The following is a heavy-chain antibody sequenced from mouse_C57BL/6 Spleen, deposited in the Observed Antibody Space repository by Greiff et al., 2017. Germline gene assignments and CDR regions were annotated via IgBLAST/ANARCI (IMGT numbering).Heavy chain of an antibody. CDR1: GFTFSSYA. CDR3: ARDQNDYDAGAWFAY. Sequence: EVKLMESGGGLVKPGGSLKLSCAASGFTFSSYAMSWVRQTPEKRLEWVATISDGGSYTYYPDNVKGRFTISRDNAKNNLYLQMSHLKSEDTAMYYCARDQNDYDAGAWFAYWGQETLVTVSA. D-gene: IGHD2-4*01. J-gene: IGHJ3*01. V-gene: IGHV5-4*01. CDR2: ISDGGSYT.